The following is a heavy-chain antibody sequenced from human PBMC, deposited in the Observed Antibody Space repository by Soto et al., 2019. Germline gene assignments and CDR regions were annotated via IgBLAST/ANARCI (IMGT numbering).Heavy chain of an antibody. V-gene: IGHV4-59*01. CDR3: ARGTGLAVAGTGFDY. Sequence: LSETLSLTCTVSGGSISSYYWSWIRQPPGKGLEWIGYIYYSGSTNYNPSLKSRVTISVDTSKNQFSLKLSSVTAADTAVYYCARGTGLAVAGTGFDYWGQGTLVTVSS. CDR2: IYYSGST. CDR1: GGSISSYY. D-gene: IGHD6-19*01. J-gene: IGHJ4*02.